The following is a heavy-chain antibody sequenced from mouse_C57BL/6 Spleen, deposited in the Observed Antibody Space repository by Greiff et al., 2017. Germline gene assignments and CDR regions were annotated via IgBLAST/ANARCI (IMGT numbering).Heavy chain of an antibody. D-gene: IGHD1-1*01. J-gene: IGHJ2*01. Sequence: EVKLVESGPVLVKPGASVKMSCKASGYTFTDCYMNWVKQSHGKSLEWIGVINPYNGGTSYNQKFKGKATLTVDKSSSTAYMELNSLTSEDSAVYYCARSAITTVVEGTFDYWGQGTTLTVSS. CDR1: GYTFTDCY. V-gene: IGHV1-19*01. CDR3: ARSAITTVVEGTFDY. CDR2: INPYNGGT.